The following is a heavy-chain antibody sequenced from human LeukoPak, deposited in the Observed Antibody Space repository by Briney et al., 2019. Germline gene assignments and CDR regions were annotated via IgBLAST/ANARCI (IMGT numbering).Heavy chain of an antibody. D-gene: IGHD3-10*01. CDR2: ITYDGDTT. J-gene: IGHJ4*02. CDR3: VKEQGSGSYRTADY. Sequence: GGSLRLSCAASGFTFSSYAMHWVRQAPGKGLEWVAVITYDGDTTYFEDSVKGRFTISRDTSKSTLYLQMNSLGAEDTAVYYCVKEQGSGSYRTADYWGQGTLVTVSS. V-gene: IGHV3-30*04. CDR1: GFTFSSYA.